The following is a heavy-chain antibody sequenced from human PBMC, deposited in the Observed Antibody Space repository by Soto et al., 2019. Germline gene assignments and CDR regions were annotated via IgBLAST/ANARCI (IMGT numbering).Heavy chain of an antibody. J-gene: IGHJ3*02. D-gene: IGHD3-22*01. CDR2: ISGSGGST. Sequence: PGGSLRLSCAASGFTFSSYAMSWVRQAPGKGLEWVSAISGSGGSTYYADSVKGRFTISRDNSKNTLYLQMNSLRAEDTAVYYCAKDHNYDSSGYYWSRADAFDIWGQGTMVTVSS. CDR1: GFTFSSYA. CDR3: AKDHNYDSSGYYWSRADAFDI. V-gene: IGHV3-23*01.